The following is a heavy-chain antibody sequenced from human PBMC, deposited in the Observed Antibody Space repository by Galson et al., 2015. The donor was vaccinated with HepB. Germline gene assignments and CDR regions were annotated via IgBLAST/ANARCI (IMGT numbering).Heavy chain of an antibody. D-gene: IGHD6-13*01. V-gene: IGHV3-48*04. CDR1: GFTFSSYS. J-gene: IGHJ6*03. CDR3: AGSSGYSTSWGGYYYYYMDV. CDR2: ISSSGGSI. Sequence: SLRLSCAASGFTFSSYSMNWVRQAPGKGLEWLSYISSSGGSIYYADSVKGRFTISRDNAKNSLLLQMNSLRAEDTAVYYCAGSSGYSTSWGGYYYYYMDVWGKGTTVTVSS.